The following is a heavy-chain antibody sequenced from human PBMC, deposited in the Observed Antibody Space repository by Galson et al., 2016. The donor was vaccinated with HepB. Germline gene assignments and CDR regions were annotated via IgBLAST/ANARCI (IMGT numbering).Heavy chain of an antibody. J-gene: IGHJ4*02. CDR1: GGSVNSYNW. Sequence: SETLSLTCAVSGGSVNSYNWWNWVRQTPGKGLEWIGEIYQSGTTNYNPSLKSRVTISLDKSRNEFSLKLTSVTAADTAVYYCAPLGYCTAGTCYRVQWGQGHLVTVSS. D-gene: IGHD2-8*02. CDR2: IYQSGTT. V-gene: IGHV4-4*02. CDR3: APLGYCTAGTCYRVQ.